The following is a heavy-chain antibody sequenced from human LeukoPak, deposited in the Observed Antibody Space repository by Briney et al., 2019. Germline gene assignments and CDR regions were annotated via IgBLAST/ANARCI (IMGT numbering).Heavy chain of an antibody. CDR2: IYNDGNT. D-gene: IGHD5-18*01. J-gene: IGHJ4*02. Sequence: GGSLRLSCAASGFTVVSNHMSWVRQAPGKGLQWVSIIYNDGNTYYADSVKGRFTISRDNSKNTLYLQMNSLRAEDTAVYYCAGARPIGYSYGYYFDYWGQGTLVTVSS. CDR1: GFTVVSNH. V-gene: IGHV3-53*01. CDR3: AGARPIGYSYGYYFDY.